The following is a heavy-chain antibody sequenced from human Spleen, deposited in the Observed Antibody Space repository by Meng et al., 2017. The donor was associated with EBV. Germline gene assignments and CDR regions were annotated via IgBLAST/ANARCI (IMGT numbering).Heavy chain of an antibody. Sequence: QLQLQEAGSVLVKPSQTLSLTGAGAGGSINNGGYSWSWIRQPPGKGLDWIGYIYQSGSAYYNPSLKSRVTMSVDMSKNQFSLKLSSVTAADTAVYYCARGGGYGDYEGWFDPWGQGTLVTVSS. D-gene: IGHD4-17*01. V-gene: IGHV4-30-2*01. CDR3: ARGGGYGDYEGWFDP. CDR2: IYQSGSA. J-gene: IGHJ5*02. CDR1: GGSINNGGYS.